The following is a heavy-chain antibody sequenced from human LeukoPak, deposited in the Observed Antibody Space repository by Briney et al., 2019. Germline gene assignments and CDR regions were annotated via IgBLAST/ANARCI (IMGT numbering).Heavy chain of an antibody. CDR2: ISGSGSDL. Sequence: GGSLRLSCVPCGFSFSDYYMSWIRQAPGRGLEWISYISGSGSDLYYADSVKGRFTISRDNANNSLYLQMNSLRAEDTAVYYCARSIGYYYTMDVWGQGTTVTVSS. V-gene: IGHV3-11*01. J-gene: IGHJ6*02. CDR1: GFSFSDYY. CDR3: ARSIGYYYTMDV. D-gene: IGHD3-22*01.